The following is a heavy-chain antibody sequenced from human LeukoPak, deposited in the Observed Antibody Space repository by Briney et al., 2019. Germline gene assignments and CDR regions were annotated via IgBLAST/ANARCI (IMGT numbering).Heavy chain of an antibody. D-gene: IGHD5-18*01. V-gene: IGHV4-39*07. CDR1: GGSISSSSYY. CDR2: IYYSGST. Sequence: SETLSLTCTVSGGSISSSSYYWGWIRQPPGKGLEWIGSIYYSGSTYYNPSLKSRVTISVDTSKNQFSLKLSSVTAADTAVYYCARDRSWIQLSGFDPWGQGTLVTVSS. J-gene: IGHJ5*02. CDR3: ARDRSWIQLSGFDP.